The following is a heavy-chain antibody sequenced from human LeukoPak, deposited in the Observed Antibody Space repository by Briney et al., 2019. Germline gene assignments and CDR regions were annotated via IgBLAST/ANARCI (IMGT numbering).Heavy chain of an antibody. V-gene: IGHV1-18*01. CDR1: GYTFTSYG. CDR3: ARETYSSSWFQGIAVAGSLDP. J-gene: IGHJ5*02. D-gene: IGHD6-19*01. Sequence: WASVKVSCKASGYTFTSYGISWVRQAPGQGLEWMGWISAYNGNTNYAQKLQGRVTMTTDTSTSTAYMELRSLRSDDTAVYYCARETYSSSWFQGIAVAGSLDPWGQGTLVTVSS. CDR2: ISAYNGNT.